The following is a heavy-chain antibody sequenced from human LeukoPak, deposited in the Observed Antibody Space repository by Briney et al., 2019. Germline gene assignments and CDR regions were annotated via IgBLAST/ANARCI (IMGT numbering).Heavy chain of an antibody. Sequence: SETLSLTCTVSGGSISSYYWSWIRQPPGKGLEWIGYIYYSGSTNYNPSLKSRVTISVDTSKNQFSLKLSSVTAADTAVYYCARRRSSSWYGGYFDYWGQGTLVTVSS. CDR3: ARRRSSSWYGGYFDY. D-gene: IGHD6-13*01. CDR2: IYYSGST. J-gene: IGHJ4*02. V-gene: IGHV4-59*08. CDR1: GGSISSYY.